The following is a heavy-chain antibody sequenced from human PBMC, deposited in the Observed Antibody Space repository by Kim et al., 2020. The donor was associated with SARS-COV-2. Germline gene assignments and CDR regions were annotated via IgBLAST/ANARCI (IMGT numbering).Heavy chain of an antibody. J-gene: IGHJ4*02. D-gene: IGHD6-13*01. CDR1: GGSISTYY. Sequence: SETLSLTCTVSGGSISTYYWTWIRQPAGKGLEWIGLIYPTGNTNYNPSLKSRVTISVDTSKNQFSLRLNSVTAAATAVYYCSKNHISNWIFDYWVQG. CDR3: SKNHISNWIFDY. CDR2: IYPTGNT. V-gene: IGHV4-4*07.